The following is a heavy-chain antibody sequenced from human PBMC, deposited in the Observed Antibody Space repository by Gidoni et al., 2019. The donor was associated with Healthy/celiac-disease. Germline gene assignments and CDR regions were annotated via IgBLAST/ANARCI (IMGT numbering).Heavy chain of an antibody. J-gene: IGHJ6*02. D-gene: IGHD2-8*01. CDR2: ISSSSSYT. CDR1: GFTFSDYY. V-gene: IGHV3-11*05. Sequence: QVQLVESGGGLVKPGGSLRLSCAASGFTFSDYYMSWTRQAPGKGLEWVSYISSSSSYTNDADSVKGRFTISRDNAKNSLYLQMNSLRAEDTAVYYCVMMSRDGADVWGQGTTVTVSS. CDR3: VMMSRDGADV.